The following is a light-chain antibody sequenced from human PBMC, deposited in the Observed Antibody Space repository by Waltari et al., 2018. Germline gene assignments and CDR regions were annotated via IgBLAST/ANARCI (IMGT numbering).Light chain of an antibody. CDR3: SMYMGSGVWV. V-gene: IGLV8-61*01. CDR2: KGI. Sequence: QTVVTQEPSLSVSPGGRVTLTCALRSVSVSRTSSPTWYQQTPGQPPRTLVYKGISRSSGVPDRFSGSILGNTAALTITVAQADDEYDYYCSMYMGSGVWVFGGGTKLTVL. J-gene: IGLJ3*02. CDR1: SVSVSRTSS.